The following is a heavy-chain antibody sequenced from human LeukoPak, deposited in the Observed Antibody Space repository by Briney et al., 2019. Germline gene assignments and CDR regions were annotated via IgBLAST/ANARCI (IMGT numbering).Heavy chain of an antibody. CDR1: GYTFTAYY. CDR2: ITPNSGGT. D-gene: IGHD3-10*01. V-gene: IGHV1-2*02. CDR3: ATGPPYYYGSGSYKTLGY. J-gene: IGHJ4*02. Sequence: GASVKVSCKASGYTFTAYYVHWVRQAPGQGLEWMGWITPNSGGTKYAQKFQGRVTMTRDTSISTAYMELSSLRSEDTAVYYCATGPPYYYGSGSYKTLGYWGQGTLVTVSS.